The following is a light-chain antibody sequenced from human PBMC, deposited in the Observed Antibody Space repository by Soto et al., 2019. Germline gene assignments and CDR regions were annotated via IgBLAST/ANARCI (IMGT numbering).Light chain of an antibody. CDR1: QSVTSN. J-gene: IGKJ4*01. Sequence: EIVMTQSPATLSVSPGERATLSCRASQSVTSNLAWYQQKPGQAPRLLIHDTSTRATGISARFSASGSETEFTLTISSLQSEDFGVYYCQQYNNWPLTFGGGTKVEIK. V-gene: IGKV3-15*01. CDR2: DTS. CDR3: QQYNNWPLT.